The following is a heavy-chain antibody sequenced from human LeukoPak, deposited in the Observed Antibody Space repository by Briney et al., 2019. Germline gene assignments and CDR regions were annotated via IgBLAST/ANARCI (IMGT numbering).Heavy chain of an antibody. V-gene: IGHV1-18*01. CDR2: ISAYNGNT. Sequence: GASVKVSCKASGYTFTSYGISWVRQAPGQGLEWMGWISAYNGNTNYAQKPQGRVTMTTDTSTSTAYMELRSLRSDDTAVYYCARLPGLYYDIMPTRINFDYWGQGTLVTVSS. CDR3: ARLPGLYYDIMPTRINFDY. J-gene: IGHJ4*02. D-gene: IGHD3-9*01. CDR1: GYTFTSYG.